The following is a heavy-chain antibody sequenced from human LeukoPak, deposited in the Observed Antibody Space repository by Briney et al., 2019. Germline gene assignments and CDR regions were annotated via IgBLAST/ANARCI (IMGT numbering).Heavy chain of an antibody. D-gene: IGHD3-10*01. Sequence: PGGSLRLSCAASGFTFGDYYMSWIRQAPGKGLEWFSYISGDSDTIYYTDSVKGRFTISRDNAKNSLYLQMNSLRAEDTALYYCAKDSYGSFSSGSYYPYYFDYWGQGTLVTVSS. J-gene: IGHJ4*02. CDR2: ISGDSDTI. V-gene: IGHV3-11*01. CDR1: GFTFGDYY. CDR3: AKDSYGSFSSGSYYPYYFDY.